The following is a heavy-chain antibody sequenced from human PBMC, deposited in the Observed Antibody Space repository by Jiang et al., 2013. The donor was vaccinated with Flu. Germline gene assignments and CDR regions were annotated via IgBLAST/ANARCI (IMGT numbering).Heavy chain of an antibody. D-gene: IGHD3-22*01. J-gene: IGHJ4*02. CDR1: GYTFTGYY. CDR2: INPNNGDT. CDR3: ARDSTGYSQDY. V-gene: IGHV1-2*02. Sequence: SGAEVKKPGASVKVSCEASGYTFTGYYMHWMRQAPGQGLGWMGWINPNNGDTNYAQKFQGRVTMTRDTSISTAYLELSRLRSDDTAVYYCARDSTGYSQDYWGQGVLVTVSS.